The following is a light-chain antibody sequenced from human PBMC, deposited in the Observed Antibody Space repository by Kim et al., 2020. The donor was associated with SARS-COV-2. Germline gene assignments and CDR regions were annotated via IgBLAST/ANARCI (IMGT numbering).Light chain of an antibody. V-gene: IGLV2-14*03. Sequence: QSITFSCTAASTYVGGYDFVAPDQEHPGQTPNLMLYDVSNRPSWLDNRFSGCRYGYTASLTLSRLQAADDADHFCSSYTCSRARVFGVGTQLTVL. J-gene: IGLJ3*02. CDR3: SSYTCSRARV. CDR2: DVS. CDR1: STYVGGYDF.